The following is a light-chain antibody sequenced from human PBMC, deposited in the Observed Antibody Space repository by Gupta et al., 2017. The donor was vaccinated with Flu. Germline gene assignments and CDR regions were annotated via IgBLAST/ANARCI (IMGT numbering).Light chain of an antibody. J-gene: IGLJ1*01. CDR3: LIWHNSAYV. CDR2: YKSDSDK. Sequence: QAVLTQPSSLSASPGTSASLTCTLRSDIDVGTYRIYWYQQKPGSPPQYLLKYKSDSDKQLGSGVPSRFSGSKDASATAVLLVISGLQSEDDYYYYSLIWHNSAYVFGSGTKVTVL. CDR1: SDIDVGTYR. V-gene: IGLV5-45*03.